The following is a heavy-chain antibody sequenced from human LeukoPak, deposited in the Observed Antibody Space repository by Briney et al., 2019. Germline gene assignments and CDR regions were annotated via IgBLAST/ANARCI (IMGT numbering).Heavy chain of an antibody. CDR2: IYHSGST. D-gene: IGHD3-16*02. CDR1: GYSISSGYY. V-gene: IGHV4-38-2*02. J-gene: IGHJ5*02. Sequence: SETLSLTCTVSGYSISSGYYWGWIRQPPGKGLEWIVSIYHSGSTNYNPSLKSRVTISVDTSKNQFSLKLGSVTAADTAVYYCARFRNDYVWGSYRLHNWFDPWGQGTLVTVSS. CDR3: ARFRNDYVWGSYRLHNWFDP.